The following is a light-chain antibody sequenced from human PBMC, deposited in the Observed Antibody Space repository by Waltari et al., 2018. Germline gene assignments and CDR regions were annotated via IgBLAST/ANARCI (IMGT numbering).Light chain of an antibody. Sequence: QSVLTQPPSASGTPGQKVTMSCSGGRSDLGTHYVYWYQQLPGTTPKLLIYRNTQRPSGVPDRISASKSGTSASLAISGLRSEDEAIYYCASWDDRLGGVLFGGGTKLTVL. CDR2: RNT. CDR1: RSDLGTHY. J-gene: IGLJ2*01. V-gene: IGLV1-47*01. CDR3: ASWDDRLGGVL.